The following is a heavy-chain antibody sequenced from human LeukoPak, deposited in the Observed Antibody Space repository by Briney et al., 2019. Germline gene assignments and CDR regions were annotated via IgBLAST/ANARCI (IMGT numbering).Heavy chain of an antibody. CDR2: IYTSGST. V-gene: IGHV4-61*02. CDR1: GGSISSGSYS. CDR3: ARSTNYNWNDLGYYFDY. Sequence: PSETLSLTCTVSGGSISSGSYSWSWIRQPAGKGLEWIGRIYTSGSTNYNPSLKSRVTISVDTSKKQFSLKLSSVTASDTAVYYCARSTNYNWNDLGYYFDYWGQGTLVTVSS. J-gene: IGHJ4*02. D-gene: IGHD1-1*01.